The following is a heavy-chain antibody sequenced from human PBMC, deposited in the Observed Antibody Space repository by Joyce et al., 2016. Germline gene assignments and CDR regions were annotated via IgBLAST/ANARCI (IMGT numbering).Heavy chain of an antibody. Sequence: EVQLVESGGGLVQPGGSLRLSCEASGFTFSGYWMTWVRQAPGKGLEWVAQINEDGSKKYYVDSVKDRFTISRDNTKNSLFLQMNSLRAEDTAVYFCAKHVIWGQGTMVTVSS. CDR2: INEDGSKK. CDR1: GFTFSGYW. J-gene: IGHJ3*02. CDR3: AKHVI. V-gene: IGHV3-7*03.